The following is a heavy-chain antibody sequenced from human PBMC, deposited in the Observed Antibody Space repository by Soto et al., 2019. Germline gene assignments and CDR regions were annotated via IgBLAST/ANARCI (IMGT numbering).Heavy chain of an antibody. D-gene: IGHD3-22*01. CDR3: AREYHDSSGFSYAGY. V-gene: IGHV1-18*01. J-gene: IGHJ4*02. CDR1: GYTFTGYG. CDR2: ISPYNGNT. Sequence: QVQLVQSGGEVKKPGASVKVSCKTSGYTFTGYGISWVRQAPGQGPEWMGWISPYNGNTKYAQSIQGRVTMTTDTSTSTAYMDLRSLRSDDTAVYYCAREYHDSSGFSYAGYWGQGTLGNVSS.